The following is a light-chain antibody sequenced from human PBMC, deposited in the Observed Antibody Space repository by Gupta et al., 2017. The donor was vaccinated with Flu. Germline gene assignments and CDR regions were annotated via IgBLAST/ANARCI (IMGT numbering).Light chain of an antibody. V-gene: IGLV2-11*01. Sequence: QSALTQPRSVSGSPGPSVTISCTGTSSDVGGYNYVSWYQQHPGKAPKLMISDVSKRPSGVPDRFSGSKSGNTAALTISGLQAEDEADYYCCSYAGSVDVFGTGTKVTVL. J-gene: IGLJ1*01. CDR3: CSYAGSVDV. CDR1: SSDVGGYNY. CDR2: DVS.